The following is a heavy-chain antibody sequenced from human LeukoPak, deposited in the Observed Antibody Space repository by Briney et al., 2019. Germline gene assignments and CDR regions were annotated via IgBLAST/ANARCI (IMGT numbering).Heavy chain of an antibody. D-gene: IGHD2-2*01. Sequence: GASVKASCKASGYTFTSYGISWVRQAPGQGLEWMGWISAYNGNTNYAQKLQGRVTMTTDTSTSTAYMELRSLRSDDTAVYYCAREALGYCSSTSCYVWFDPWGQGTLVTVSS. CDR3: AREALGYCSSTSCYVWFDP. V-gene: IGHV1-18*04. J-gene: IGHJ5*02. CDR2: ISAYNGNT. CDR1: GYTFTSYG.